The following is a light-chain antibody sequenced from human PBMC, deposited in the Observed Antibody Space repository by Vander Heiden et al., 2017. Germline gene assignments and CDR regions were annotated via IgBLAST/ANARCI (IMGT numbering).Light chain of an antibody. CDR3: QQDGSSPLT. Sequence: IVLTQSPGTLSLSPGERGTLSCRASQSVASTYLAWFQQKPGQAPRLLIYGASSRATGIPDRFRGSGSGTDFTLTISRLEPEDFAVYFCQQDGSSPLTFGGGTKVEIK. J-gene: IGKJ4*01. CDR1: QSVASTY. V-gene: IGKV3-20*01. CDR2: GAS.